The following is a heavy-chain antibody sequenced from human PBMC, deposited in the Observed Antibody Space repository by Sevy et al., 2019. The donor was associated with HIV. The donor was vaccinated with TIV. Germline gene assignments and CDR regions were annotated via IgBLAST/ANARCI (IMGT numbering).Heavy chain of an antibody. V-gene: IGHV3-7*01. CDR2: IKPDGSDK. CDR3: AQETFGRFDS. J-gene: IGHJ4*02. CDR1: GFSFSAYW. Sequence: GGSLRLSCAASGFSFSAYWMNCVRQAPGKGLEWVANIKPDGSDKHYVYSAEGRFTISRDNAKNSLYLQMNSLRVEDTSMYYCAQETFGRFDSWGQGTLVTVSS. D-gene: IGHD1-26*01.